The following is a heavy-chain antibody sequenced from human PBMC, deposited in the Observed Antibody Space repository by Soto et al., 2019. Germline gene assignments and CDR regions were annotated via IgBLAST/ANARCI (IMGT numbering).Heavy chain of an antibody. V-gene: IGHV1-69*06. CDR1: GGTFSSYA. J-gene: IGHJ4*02. CDR3: ARDLGKGHFAY. Sequence: ASVKVSCKASGGTFSSYAISWVRQAPGQGLEWMGGIIPIFGTANYAQKFQGRVTITADKSTSTAYMELSSLRSEDTAVYYCARDLGKGHFAYWAKGTRGTVTS. CDR2: IIPIFGTA.